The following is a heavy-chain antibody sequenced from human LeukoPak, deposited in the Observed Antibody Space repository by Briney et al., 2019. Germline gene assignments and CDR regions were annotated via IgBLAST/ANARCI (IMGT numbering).Heavy chain of an antibody. CDR2: IFPGDSDT. CDR1: GYTFISCC. V-gene: IGHV5-51*01. Sequence: GESLKISCQASGYTFISCCIGWVRQMPVEGLVWLGSIFPGDSDTKYSPSFQGQATISVDKSTNTTYLHWKSLKASDTAMYYCARGDVVRGVSWFDSWGQGALVTVSS. CDR3: ARGDVVRGVSWFDS. D-gene: IGHD2-21*02. J-gene: IGHJ5*01.